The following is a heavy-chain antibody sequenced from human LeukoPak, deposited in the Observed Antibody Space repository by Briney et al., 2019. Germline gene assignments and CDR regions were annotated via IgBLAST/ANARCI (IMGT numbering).Heavy chain of an antibody. CDR3: ARDRNTPIDY. J-gene: IGHJ4*02. CDR2: ISSSNSYI. V-gene: IGHV3-21*01. CDR1: GFTFSSYS. D-gene: IGHD5-18*01. Sequence: PGGSLRLSCAASGFTFSSYSMNWVRQAPGKGLEWVSSISSSNSYIYNADSVKGRFTISRDNAKNSLYLQMSSLRAEDTAVYYCARDRNTPIDYWGQGTLVTVSS.